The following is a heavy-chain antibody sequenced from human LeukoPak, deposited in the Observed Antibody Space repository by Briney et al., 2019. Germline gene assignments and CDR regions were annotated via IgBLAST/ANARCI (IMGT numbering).Heavy chain of an antibody. CDR1: GFTFNIYE. V-gene: IGHV3-48*03. D-gene: IGHD2-21*02. J-gene: IGHJ4*02. Sequence: GGSLRLSCAASGFTFNIYEMNWVRQAPGKGLEWVSYITSSGSTIHYADSVKGRFTISRDNAKNSLYLQLSSLRAEDTAVYYCARARCGDDCFPPYYFDYWGQGTLVTVSS. CDR2: ITSSGSTI. CDR3: ARARCGDDCFPPYYFDY.